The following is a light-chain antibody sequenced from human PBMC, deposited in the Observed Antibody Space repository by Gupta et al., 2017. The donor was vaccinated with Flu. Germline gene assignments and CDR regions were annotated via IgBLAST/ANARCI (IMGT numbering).Light chain of an antibody. CDR2: GTT. J-gene: IGLJ3*02. V-gene: IGLV1-47*01. CDR3: AAWDDSLSGWV. CDR1: SSNMGGNP. Sequence: RVTISCSGSSSNMGGNPVYWYQQLPGMAPKLLIYGTTRRPSVVPDRFSGSKSGTSASLAISGLRSEDEASYYCAAWDDSLSGWVFGGGTKLTVL.